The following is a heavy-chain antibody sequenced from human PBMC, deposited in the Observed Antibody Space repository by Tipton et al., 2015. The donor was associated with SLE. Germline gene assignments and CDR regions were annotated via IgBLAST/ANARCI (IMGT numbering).Heavy chain of an antibody. Sequence: GSLRLSCAVFGGSFSTYHWSWIRQPPGKGLEWIGEINQSGSTNYNPSLKSRVTISRDTSEKQVSLKLTSVTAADTAVYYCARYLDWNYTFIDFWGQGSLVTVSS. CDR2: INQSGST. J-gene: IGHJ4*02. D-gene: IGHD1-7*01. V-gene: IGHV4-34*01. CDR3: ARYLDWNYTFIDF. CDR1: GGSFSTYH.